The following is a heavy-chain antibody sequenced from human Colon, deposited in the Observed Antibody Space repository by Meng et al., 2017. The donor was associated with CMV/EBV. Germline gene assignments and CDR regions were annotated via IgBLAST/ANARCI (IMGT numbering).Heavy chain of an antibody. CDR3: ARGRYCSSTSCYPFEY. CDR2: ISYSGST. Sequence: ESLKISCTISVGSVNGGSNYWSWIRRPPGKGLEWIGYISYSGSTHYNPSLKSRVTMSVDLSKKQISLKVSSVTAADTAVYYCARGRYCSSTSCYPFEYWGPGTLVTVSS. V-gene: IGHV4-61*01. CDR1: VGSVNGGSNY. J-gene: IGHJ4*02. D-gene: IGHD2-2*01.